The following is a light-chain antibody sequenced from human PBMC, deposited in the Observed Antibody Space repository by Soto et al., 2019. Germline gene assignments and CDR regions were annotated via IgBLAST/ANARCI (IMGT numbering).Light chain of an antibody. Sequence: EIVWTQSPGTLSLSPGERATLSCRASQSISVTYLAWYQQKPGQAPRLLIYGASKRATGIPDRFSGSGSGTDFTLTVSRLEPEDFAVYYCQQYGTAPPRYTFGQGTKLEIK. V-gene: IGKV3-20*01. CDR3: QQYGTAPPRYT. CDR1: QSISVTY. J-gene: IGKJ2*01. CDR2: GAS.